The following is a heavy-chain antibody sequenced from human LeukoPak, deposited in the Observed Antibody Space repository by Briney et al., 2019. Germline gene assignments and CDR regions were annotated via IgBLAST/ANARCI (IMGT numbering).Heavy chain of an antibody. CDR2: IYYTGTT. CDR3: ARSSGIAVAGTIDY. Sequence: SETLSLTCTVSGGSISSSSLYWNWIRQPPGKGPEWIGSIYYTGTTYYNPSLKSRVTISVDTSRNQFSLKVSSVTAADTAVYYCARSSGIAVAGTIDYWGQGTLVTVSS. CDR1: GGSISSSSLY. J-gene: IGHJ4*02. V-gene: IGHV4-39*01. D-gene: IGHD6-19*01.